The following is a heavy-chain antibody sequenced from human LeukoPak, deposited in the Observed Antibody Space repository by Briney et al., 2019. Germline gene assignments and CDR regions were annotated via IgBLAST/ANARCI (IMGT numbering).Heavy chain of an antibody. Sequence: SVKVSCKASGGTFSSYAISWVRQAPGQGLEWMGRINPIFGTANYAHKFQGRVTITADKSTSTAYMELSSLRSEDTAVYYCARVFSEDPGYSVYDYGYWGQGPLVSVSS. CDR3: ARVFSEDPGYSVYDYGY. D-gene: IGHD5/OR15-5a*01. V-gene: IGHV1-69*06. J-gene: IGHJ4*02. CDR2: INPIFGTA. CDR1: GGTFSSYA.